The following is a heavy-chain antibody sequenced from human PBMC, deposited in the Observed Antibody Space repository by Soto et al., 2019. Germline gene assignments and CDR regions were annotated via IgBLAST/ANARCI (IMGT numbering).Heavy chain of an antibody. CDR1: GFTLSNYA. J-gene: IGHJ4*02. CDR2: ISISGGST. CDR3: AKDLRDSSSYYYYIDS. V-gene: IGHV3-23*01. Sequence: EVQLLESGGGSVQPGGSLRLSCAASGFTLSNYAMSWVRQAPGKGLEWVSAISISGGSTYYADSVKGRFTISRDSSKNTLYLQMNSLRAEDTAVYYCAKDLRDSSSYYYYIDSWGQGILVTVSS. D-gene: IGHD3-22*01.